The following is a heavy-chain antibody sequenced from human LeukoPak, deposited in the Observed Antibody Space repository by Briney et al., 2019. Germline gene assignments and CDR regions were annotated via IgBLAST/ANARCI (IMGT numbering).Heavy chain of an antibody. Sequence: GGSLRLSCAASGFTFSSYAMSWVRQAAGTRLKWVSGISGSGGSTYYADSVKGRFTISRDNSKNTLYLQMNSLRAEDTAVYYCATTLLRASTYMDVWGKGTTVTVSS. J-gene: IGHJ6*03. V-gene: IGHV3-23*01. D-gene: IGHD1-1*01. CDR3: ATTLLRASTYMDV. CDR2: ISGSGGST. CDR1: GFTFSSYA.